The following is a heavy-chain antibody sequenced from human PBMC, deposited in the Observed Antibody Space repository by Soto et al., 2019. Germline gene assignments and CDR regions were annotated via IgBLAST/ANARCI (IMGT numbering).Heavy chain of an antibody. CDR2: IYYSGST. J-gene: IGHJ6*02. CDR1: GGSISSGGYS. D-gene: IGHD4-17*01. CDR3: ASYYGGNLGYYYYGMDV. Sequence: PSETLSLTCVVSGGSISSGGYSWSWLRQHPGKGLEWIGYIYYSGSTYYNPSLKSRVTISVDTSKNQFSLKLSSVTAADTAVYYCASYYGGNLGYYYYGMDVWGQGTTVTVSS. V-gene: IGHV4-31*11.